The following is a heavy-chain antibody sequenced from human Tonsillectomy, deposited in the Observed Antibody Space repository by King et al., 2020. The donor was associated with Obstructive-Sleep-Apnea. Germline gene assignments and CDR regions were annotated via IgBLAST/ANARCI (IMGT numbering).Heavy chain of an antibody. D-gene: IGHD6-13*01. CDR2: INPNAGST. Sequence: VQLVESGAEVKKPGASVKVSCKASGNTFTSYYIHWVRQAPGQGLEWMGIINPNAGSTSYAQKFQGRLTMTRDTSTSTVYMELSSLRSEDTAVYYCARVAAAHGAFDIWGQGTMITVSS. CDR1: GNTFTSYY. J-gene: IGHJ3*02. V-gene: IGHV1-46*03. CDR3: ARVAAAHGAFDI.